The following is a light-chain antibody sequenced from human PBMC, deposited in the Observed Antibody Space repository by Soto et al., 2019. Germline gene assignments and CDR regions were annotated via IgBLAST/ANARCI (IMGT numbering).Light chain of an antibody. CDR2: LNSDGSH. CDR3: QTWGTGIQVV. V-gene: IGLV4-69*01. CDR1: XXXSSYA. Sequence: QSVLTQXXSASXSLXASXXLTXXLSXXXSSYAIAWHQQQPEKGPRYLMKLNSDGSHSKGDGIPDRFSGSSSGAERYLTISSLQSEDEADYYCQTWGTGIQVVFGGGTKVTVL. J-gene: IGLJ2*01.